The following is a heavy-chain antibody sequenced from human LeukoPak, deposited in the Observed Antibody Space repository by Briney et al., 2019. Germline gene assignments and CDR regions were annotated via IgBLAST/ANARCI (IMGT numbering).Heavy chain of an antibody. Sequence: ASVKVSCKASGGTFISYAISWVRQAPGQGLEWMGGSIPIFVTANYAQKFQGRVTITADKSTSTAYMELSSLRSEDAAVYYCARGGGFDYDILTGYYQFDYWGQGTLVTVSS. CDR1: GGTFISYA. V-gene: IGHV1-69*06. J-gene: IGHJ4*02. D-gene: IGHD3-9*01. CDR3: ARGGGFDYDILTGYYQFDY. CDR2: SIPIFVTA.